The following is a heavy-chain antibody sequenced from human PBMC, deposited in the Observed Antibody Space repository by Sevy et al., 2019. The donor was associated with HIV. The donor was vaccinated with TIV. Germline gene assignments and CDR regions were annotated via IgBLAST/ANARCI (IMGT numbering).Heavy chain of an antibody. V-gene: IGHV3-48*01. J-gene: IGHJ4*02. Sequence: GGSLRLSCELSGSTFSGHHLNWVHQAPGKGLEWVAYIGSGFNIYYTHSVRGRFTISRDNARNSLFLQMDSLRAEDTAVYYCATDQDWAFDNWGQGTLVTVSS. CDR2: IGSGFNI. CDR1: GSTFSGHH. D-gene: IGHD3-9*01. CDR3: ATDQDWAFDN.